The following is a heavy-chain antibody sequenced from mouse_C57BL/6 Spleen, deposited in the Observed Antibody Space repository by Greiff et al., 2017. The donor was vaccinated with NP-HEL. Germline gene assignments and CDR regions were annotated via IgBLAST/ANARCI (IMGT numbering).Heavy chain of an antibody. D-gene: IGHD2-2*01. Sequence: VQLQESGAELAKPGASVKLSCKASGYTFTSYWMHWVKQRPGQGLEWIGYINPSSGYTKYNQKFKDKATLPADKSSSTAYMQLSSLTYEDSAVYYCASRIYYGYDWDYFDYWGQGTTLTVSS. CDR3: ASRIYYGYDWDYFDY. CDR1: GYTFTSYW. CDR2: INPSSGYT. V-gene: IGHV1-7*01. J-gene: IGHJ2*01.